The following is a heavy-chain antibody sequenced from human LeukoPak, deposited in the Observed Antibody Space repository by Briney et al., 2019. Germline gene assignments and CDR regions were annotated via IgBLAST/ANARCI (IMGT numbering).Heavy chain of an antibody. CDR2: ISGPSSHT. CDR3: VRGYSYGWFDP. D-gene: IGHD5-18*01. CDR1: GFTFSGFA. V-gene: IGHV3-23*01. Sequence: GGSLRLSCVASGFTFSGFAMIWVRQAPGKGLQWVSAISGPSSHTYYADSVRGRFTISRDNSKNTLYLQMNSLRADDTAVYYCVRGYSYGWFDPWGQGTLVTVSS. J-gene: IGHJ5*02.